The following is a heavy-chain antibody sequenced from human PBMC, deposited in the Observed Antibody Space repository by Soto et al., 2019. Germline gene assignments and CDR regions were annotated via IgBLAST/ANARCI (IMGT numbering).Heavy chain of an antibody. Sequence: PSETLSLTCTVSGGSIRSYYWTWIRQPPGKGLEWLGYILYSGSTFYNPSLKSRVTISIHTSKSQFSLQLTSVTAADTAVYYCARSRYTGTYSGRFLDYWGQGSLVTVSS. CDR1: GGSIRSYY. CDR3: ARSRYTGTYSGRFLDY. CDR2: ILYSGST. V-gene: IGHV4-59*01. J-gene: IGHJ4*02. D-gene: IGHD1-26*01.